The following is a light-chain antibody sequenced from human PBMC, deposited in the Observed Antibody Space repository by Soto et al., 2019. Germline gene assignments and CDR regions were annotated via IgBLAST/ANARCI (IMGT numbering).Light chain of an antibody. V-gene: IGKV1-39*01. J-gene: IGKJ2*01. CDR3: QQTFSPVYT. CDR2: AAS. CDR1: ESLSIY. Sequence: DIQMTQSPSSLSASVGDTVSITCRASESLSIYLHWYQRKAGKAPKLLIYAASSLQSGVPSRFSGSGSGTDFTLTISNLQPEDLATYYCQQTFSPVYTFGQGTKLEMK.